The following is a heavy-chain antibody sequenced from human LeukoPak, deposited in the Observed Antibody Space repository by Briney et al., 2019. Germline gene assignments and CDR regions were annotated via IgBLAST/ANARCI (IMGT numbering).Heavy chain of an antibody. J-gene: IGHJ4*02. V-gene: IGHV4-34*01. CDR2: INHSGST. CDR3: ARGHSSSDY. Sequence: KASETLSLTCAVYGGSFSGYYWSWIRQPPGKGLEWIGEINHSGSTNYNPSLKSRVTISVDTSKNQFSLKLSSVTAADTAVYYCARGHSSSDYWGQGTLVTVSS. CDR1: GGSFSGYY. D-gene: IGHD6-19*01.